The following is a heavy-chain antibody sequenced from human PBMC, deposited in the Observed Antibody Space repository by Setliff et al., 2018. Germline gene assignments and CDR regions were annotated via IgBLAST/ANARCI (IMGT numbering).Heavy chain of an antibody. J-gene: IGHJ4*02. CDR3: ARVESMVRGKNILRHFDY. CDR1: GGAFSSYA. V-gene: IGHV1-18*01. D-gene: IGHD3-10*01. Sequence: ASVKVSCKASGGAFSSYALTWVRQAPGQGLEWMGWVTIYNGNTKYAQNLQGRLTLSTDRSTSTVYMELGSLTTDDTAIYYCARVESMVRGKNILRHFDYWGQGTQVTVSS. CDR2: VTIYNGNT.